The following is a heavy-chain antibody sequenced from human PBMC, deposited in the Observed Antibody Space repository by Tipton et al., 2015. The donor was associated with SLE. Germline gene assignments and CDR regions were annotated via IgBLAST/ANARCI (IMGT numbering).Heavy chain of an antibody. V-gene: IGHV3-9*01. Sequence: SLRLSCAASGFTFDNYATHWVRQVPGKGLEWVAGISWNGRTKGYADSVKGRFSISRDNAKNSLSLQMISLRTEDTAFYYCARDRYSSSTLFEYWGQGTLVTVSS. J-gene: IGHJ4*02. CDR1: GFTFDNYA. D-gene: IGHD6-6*01. CDR2: ISWNGRTK. CDR3: ARDRYSSSTLFEY.